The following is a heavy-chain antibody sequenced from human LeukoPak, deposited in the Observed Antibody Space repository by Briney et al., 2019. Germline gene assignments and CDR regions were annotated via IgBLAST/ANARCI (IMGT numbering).Heavy chain of an antibody. V-gene: IGHV3-53*01. CDR2: IYKDGRT. D-gene: IGHD5-18*01. J-gene: IGHJ4*02. Sequence: PGGSLRLSCAASGFTFNSNYMSWFRQAPGKGLERVSIIYKDGRTYYADSVKGRFTISRDNSRNMLYLQMNSLRAEDTAVYYCARDVNSYAHCGHWGQGTLVTVSS. CDR1: GFTFNSNY. CDR3: ARDVNSYAHCGH.